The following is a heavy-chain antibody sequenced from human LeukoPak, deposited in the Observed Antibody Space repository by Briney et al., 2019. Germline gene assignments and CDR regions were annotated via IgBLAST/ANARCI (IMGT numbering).Heavy chain of an antibody. V-gene: IGHV3-48*03. J-gene: IGHJ4*02. Sequence: GGSLRLSCAASGFTVSSYEMNWVRQAPGKGLEWVSYISSSGSTIYYADSVKGRFTISRDNAKNSLYLQMNSLRAEDTAVYYCARGERYCSSTSCYSLDYWGQGTLVTVSS. CDR1: GFTVSSYE. D-gene: IGHD2-2*02. CDR2: ISSSGSTI. CDR3: ARGERYCSSTSCYSLDY.